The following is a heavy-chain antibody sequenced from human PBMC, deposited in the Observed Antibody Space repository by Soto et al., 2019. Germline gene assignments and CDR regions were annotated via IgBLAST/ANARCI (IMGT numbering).Heavy chain of an antibody. D-gene: IGHD7-27*01. J-gene: IGHJ4*02. CDR2: IDYSGST. V-gene: IGHV4-31*03. Sequence: QVQLQESGPGLVRPSQTLSLTCTVSGGSISSGGYYWSWIRQHPEKGLEWIGYIDYSGSTYYNPSLKSRVTISVDTSKNQFSLKLTSVTAADTAVYYCARDRSNWAFDYWGQGTLVTVSS. CDR3: ARDRSNWAFDY. CDR1: GGSISSGGYY.